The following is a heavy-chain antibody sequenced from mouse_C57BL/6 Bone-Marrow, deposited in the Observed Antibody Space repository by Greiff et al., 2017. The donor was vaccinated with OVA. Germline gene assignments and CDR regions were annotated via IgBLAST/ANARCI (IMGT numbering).Heavy chain of an antibody. CDR2: IDPSDSYT. J-gene: IGHJ1*03. Sequence: QQPGQGLEWIGEIDPSDSYTNYNQKFKGKATLTVDTSSSTAYMQLSSLTSEDSAVYYCARRDYYGSSYVGWYFDVWGTGTTVTVSS. V-gene: IGHV1-50*01. D-gene: IGHD1-1*01. CDR3: ARRDYYGSSYVGWYFDV.